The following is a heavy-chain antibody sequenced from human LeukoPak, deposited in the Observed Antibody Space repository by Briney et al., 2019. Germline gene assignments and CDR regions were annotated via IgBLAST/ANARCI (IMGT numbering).Heavy chain of an antibody. J-gene: IGHJ6*04. CDR1: GFTFSSYW. Sequence: GGSLRLSCAASGFTFSSYWMSWVRQAPGKGLEWVANIKQDGSEKYYVDSVKGRFTISRDNAKNLLYLQMNSLRAEDTAVYYCARAPGSIVVVLAAIWMDVWGKGTTVTVSS. D-gene: IGHD2-2*01. V-gene: IGHV3-7*03. CDR3: ARAPGSIVVVLAAIWMDV. CDR2: IKQDGSEK.